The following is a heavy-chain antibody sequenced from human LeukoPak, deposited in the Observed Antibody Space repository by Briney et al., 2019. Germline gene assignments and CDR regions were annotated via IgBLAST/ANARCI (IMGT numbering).Heavy chain of an antibody. Sequence: ASVKVSCKASGYTFTSYYMHWVRQAPGQGLEWMGIINPSGGSTSYAQKFQGRVTMTRDTSTSTVYMELSSLRSEDTAVYYCARAVAPIKKAYYYYYGMDVWGQGTTVTVSS. CDR1: GYTFTSYY. D-gene: IGHD5-12*01. V-gene: IGHV1-46*01. CDR3: ARAVAPIKKAYYYYYGMDV. J-gene: IGHJ6*02. CDR2: INPSGGST.